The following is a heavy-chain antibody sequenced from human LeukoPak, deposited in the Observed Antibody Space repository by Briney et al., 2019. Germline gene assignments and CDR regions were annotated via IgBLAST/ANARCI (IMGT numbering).Heavy chain of an antibody. CDR3: AKWGGGTYHDF. CDR2: INPYSGGT. V-gene: IGHV1-2*06. D-gene: IGHD1-26*01. CDR1: GYTFTASY. Sequence: ASVKVYCKASGYTFTASYLHWVRQVPGQGLEWMGRINPYSGGTNYAQNFQGRVTVTRDTSISTAYMELSGLRSDDSAVYYCAKWGGGTYHDFWGQGTLVTVSS. J-gene: IGHJ4*02.